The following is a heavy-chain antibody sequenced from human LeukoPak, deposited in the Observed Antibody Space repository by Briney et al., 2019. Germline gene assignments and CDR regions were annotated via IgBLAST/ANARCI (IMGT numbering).Heavy chain of an antibody. D-gene: IGHD3-22*01. Sequence: SETLSLTCTVSGGSISRYYWSWIRQPAGKGLEWIGRIYTSGSTNYNPSLKSRVTMSLDTSENQFSLKVSSVTAADTAVYYCARNYYDSSFSFDYWGHGTLVTVSS. CDR2: IYTSGST. CDR3: ARNYYDSSFSFDY. V-gene: IGHV4-4*07. CDR1: GGSISRYY. J-gene: IGHJ4*01.